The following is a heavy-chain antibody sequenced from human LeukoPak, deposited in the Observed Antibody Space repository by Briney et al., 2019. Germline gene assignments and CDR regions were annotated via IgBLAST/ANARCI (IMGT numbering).Heavy chain of an antibody. J-gene: IGHJ4*02. CDR2: ISGSGDNT. Sequence: GGSLRLSCAASGFTFSSYAMSWVRQAPGKGLEWVSAISGSGDNTYYADSVKGRFTISRDNSKNTLYVQMSSLRAEDTAVYYCAKGDYYDPYYFDYWGQGTLVTVSS. CDR1: GFTFSSYA. D-gene: IGHD3-22*01. V-gene: IGHV3-23*01. CDR3: AKGDYYDPYYFDY.